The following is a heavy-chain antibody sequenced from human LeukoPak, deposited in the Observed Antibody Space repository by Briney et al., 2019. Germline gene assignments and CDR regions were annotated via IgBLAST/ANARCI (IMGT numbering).Heavy chain of an antibody. Sequence: SETLSLTCTVSGGSISSSSYYWGWIRQPPGKGLEWIGSIYYSGSTNYNPSLKSRVTISVGTSKNQFSLKLSSVTAADTAVYYCASPVRVRGVKNDYWGQGTLVTVSS. CDR2: IYYSGST. CDR1: GGSISSSSYY. D-gene: IGHD3-10*01. V-gene: IGHV4-39*07. J-gene: IGHJ4*02. CDR3: ASPVRVRGVKNDY.